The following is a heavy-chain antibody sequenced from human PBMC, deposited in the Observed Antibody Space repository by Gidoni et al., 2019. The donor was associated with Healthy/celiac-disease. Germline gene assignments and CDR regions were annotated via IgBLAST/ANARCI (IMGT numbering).Heavy chain of an antibody. V-gene: IGHV1-18*01. CDR1: GSTFTSYG. D-gene: IGHD5-12*01. Sequence: VPLVQSGAEVTKPGASVKVSCKASGSTFTSYGISWVRPAPGQGLEWMGWISAYNGNTNYAQKLQGRVTMTTDTSTSTAYMELRSLRSDDTAVYYCARGGWLQFGTFYDAFDIWGQGTMVTVSS. CDR3: ARGGWLQFGTFYDAFDI. CDR2: ISAYNGNT. J-gene: IGHJ3*02.